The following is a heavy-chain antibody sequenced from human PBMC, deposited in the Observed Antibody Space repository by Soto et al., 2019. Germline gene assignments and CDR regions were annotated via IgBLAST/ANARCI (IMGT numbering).Heavy chain of an antibody. CDR1: GGSISSYY. Sequence: SETLSLTCTVSGGSISSYYWSWIRQPPGKGLEWIGYIYYSGSTNYNPSLKSRVTISVDTSKNQFSLKLSSVTAADTAVYYCARAYSGSYDYWGQGTLVTVSS. CDR3: ARAYSGSYDY. CDR2: IYYSGST. J-gene: IGHJ4*02. D-gene: IGHD1-26*01. V-gene: IGHV4-59*01.